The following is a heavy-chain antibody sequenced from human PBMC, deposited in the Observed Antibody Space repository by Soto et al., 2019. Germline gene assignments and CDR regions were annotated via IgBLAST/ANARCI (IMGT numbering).Heavy chain of an antibody. CDR1: YGSIGDRSYY. J-gene: IGHJ3*02. CDR3: VSRTVITFHAFHI. Sequence: SVIIPLPCSVAYGSIGDRSYYCSWIRQPPGKGLEWIGEIYHSGSTNYNPSLKSRVTISLDTSKNQFSLKLSSVTAADTAVYYCVSRTVITFHAFHIWGQGTMVT. D-gene: IGHD3-16*01. CDR2: IYHSGST. V-gene: IGHV4-39*01.